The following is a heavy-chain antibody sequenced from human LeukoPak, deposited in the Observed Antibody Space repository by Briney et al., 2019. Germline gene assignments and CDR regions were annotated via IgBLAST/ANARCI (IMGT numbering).Heavy chain of an antibody. CDR2: MIYSGNT. V-gene: IGHV4-39*01. J-gene: IGHJ6*01. D-gene: IGHD3-22*01. CDR1: GDSVSSGSYY. CDR3: VRLTLLDHSGYYY. Sequence: SETLSLTCTVSGDSVSSGSYYWGWIRQPPGKGLEWIGNMIYSGNTYHNPSLKSRVSISVDRYKNQFSLKLNSVTAADTAVYYCVRLTLLDHSGYYY.